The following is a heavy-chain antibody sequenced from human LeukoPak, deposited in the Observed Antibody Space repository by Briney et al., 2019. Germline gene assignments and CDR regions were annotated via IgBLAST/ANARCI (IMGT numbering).Heavy chain of an antibody. V-gene: IGHV4-30-4*08. Sequence: TLSLTCTVSGGSISSGDYYWSWIRQPPGKGLEWIGYIYYSGSTYYNPSLKSRVTISVDTSKNQFSLKLSSVTAADTAVYYCARVSNWNEVDWFDPWGQGTLVTVSS. CDR3: ARVSNWNEVDWFDP. CDR1: GGSISSGDYY. CDR2: IYYSGST. D-gene: IGHD1-1*01. J-gene: IGHJ5*02.